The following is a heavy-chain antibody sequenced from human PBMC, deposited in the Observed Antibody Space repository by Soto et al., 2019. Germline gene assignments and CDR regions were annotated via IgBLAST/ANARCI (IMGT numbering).Heavy chain of an antibody. CDR2: IYYSGST. Sequence: KASETLSLTCTVSGGSISSSSYYWGWIRQPPGKGLEWIGSIYYSGSTYYNPSLKSRVTISVDTSKNQFSLKLSSVTAADTAVYYCARQQSSVTKWSYYYGMDVWGQGTTVTVSS. V-gene: IGHV4-39*01. CDR3: ARQQSSVTKWSYYYGMDV. CDR1: GGSISSSSYY. D-gene: IGHD4-17*01. J-gene: IGHJ6*02.